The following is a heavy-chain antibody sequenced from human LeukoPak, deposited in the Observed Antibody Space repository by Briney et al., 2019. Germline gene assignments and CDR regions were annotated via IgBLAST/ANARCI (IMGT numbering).Heavy chain of an antibody. J-gene: IGHJ4*02. Sequence: GGSLRLSCEAPKFIFSNYWMSWVRQAPGKGLEWVAYIKKTGSETYYVDSVKGRFTITRDNARNSVFLQMNSLRAEDTAVYYCAREDGYCSGGNCYSYFDSWGQGTLVTVSS. D-gene: IGHD2-15*01. CDR2: IKKTGSET. CDR1: KFIFSNYW. V-gene: IGHV3-7*01. CDR3: AREDGYCSGGNCYSYFDS.